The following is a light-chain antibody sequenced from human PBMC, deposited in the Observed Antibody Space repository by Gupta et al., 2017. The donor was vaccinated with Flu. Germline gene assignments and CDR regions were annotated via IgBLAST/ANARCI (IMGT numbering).Light chain of an antibody. V-gene: IGLV3-25*02. CDR1: ALPKQY. Sequence: SYELTQPPSVSVSPGQTARITCSGDALPKQYAYWYQQKPGQAPVLVIYKDSERPSGIPERFSGSSSGTTVTLTISGVQAEDEADYYCQSADSSGTYPFGGGTKLTAL. J-gene: IGLJ3*02. CDR3: QSADSSGTYP. CDR2: KDS.